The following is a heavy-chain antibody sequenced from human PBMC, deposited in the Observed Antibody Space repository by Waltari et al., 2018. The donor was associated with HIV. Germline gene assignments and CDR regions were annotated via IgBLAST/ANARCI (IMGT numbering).Heavy chain of an antibody. D-gene: IGHD2-15*01. CDR3: ARGRKGYLGIEDFDS. CDR2: IYNNGNT. CDR1: GVSCNIRVYY. V-gene: IGHV4-31*11. J-gene: IGHJ4*02. Sequence: QVQLQESGPGLLRPPQTLSLPCAGSGVSCNIRVYYWSWVRQNPGTGLECIGHIYNNGNTYYNPSLQSRVTISLDTTQHQFSLRLNSVTAADNAVYYCARGRKGYLGIEDFDSWGQGTLVTVSS.